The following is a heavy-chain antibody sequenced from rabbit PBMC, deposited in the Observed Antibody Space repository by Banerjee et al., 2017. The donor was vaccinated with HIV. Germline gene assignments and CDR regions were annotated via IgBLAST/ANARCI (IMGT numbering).Heavy chain of an antibody. Sequence: QEQLEESGGDLVKPEGSLTLTCTASGIDFSSYYLCWVRQAPGKGLEWIACIYAGSSGSTYYASWAKGRFTISKTSSTTVTLQMTSLTAADTATYFCARDLAGVIGWNFDLWGPGTLVTVS. CDR1: GIDFSSYY. CDR3: ARDLAGVIGWNFDL. V-gene: IGHV1S45*01. D-gene: IGHD4-1*01. CDR2: IYAGSSGST. J-gene: IGHJ4*01.